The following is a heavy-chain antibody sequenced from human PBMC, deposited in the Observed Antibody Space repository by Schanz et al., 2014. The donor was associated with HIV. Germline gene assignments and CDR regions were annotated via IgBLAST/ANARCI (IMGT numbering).Heavy chain of an antibody. V-gene: IGHV3-7*03. J-gene: IGHJ4*02. Sequence: EVQLVESGGGLVQPGGSLRLSCAASGFTFSSYWMSWVRQAPGKGLEWVANIKQDGSEKYYVDSVKGRFTISRDNAKNSLYLQMNSLRSDDTAVYYCTKDAFRSGWFYFDSWGQGTPVTVSS. CDR1: GFTFSSYW. D-gene: IGHD6-19*01. CDR2: IKQDGSEK. CDR3: TKDAFRSGWFYFDS.